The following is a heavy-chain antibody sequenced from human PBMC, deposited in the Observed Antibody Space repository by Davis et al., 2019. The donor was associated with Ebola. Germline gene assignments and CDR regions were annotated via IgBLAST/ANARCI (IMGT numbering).Heavy chain of an antibody. V-gene: IGHV3-21*01. CDR1: GFTFNTYT. CDR3: ARDVLIVGGGFNY. Sequence: GGSLRLSCAASGFTFNTYTLKWVRQAPGKGLEWVSSISSRNSYIYYADSVKGRFTISRDNAKNSLYLQMNSLRAEDTAVYYCARDVLIVGGGFNYWGQGTLVTVSS. D-gene: IGHD1-26*01. CDR2: ISSRNSYI. J-gene: IGHJ4*02.